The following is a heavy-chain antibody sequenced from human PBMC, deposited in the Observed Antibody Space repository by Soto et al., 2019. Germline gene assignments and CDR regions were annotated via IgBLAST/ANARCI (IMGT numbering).Heavy chain of an antibody. CDR3: AREGEGYCSGGSCYSYYYGMDV. D-gene: IGHD2-15*01. J-gene: IGHJ6*02. V-gene: IGHV1-69*12. CDR2: IIPIFGTA. CDR1: GGTFSSYA. Sequence: QVQLVQSGAEVKKPGSSVKVSCKASGGTFSSYAISWVRQAPGQGLEWMGGIIPIFGTANYAQKFQGRVTITADESTSTAYMELSSLRSEDTAVYYCAREGEGYCSGGSCYSYYYGMDVWDQGTTVTVSS.